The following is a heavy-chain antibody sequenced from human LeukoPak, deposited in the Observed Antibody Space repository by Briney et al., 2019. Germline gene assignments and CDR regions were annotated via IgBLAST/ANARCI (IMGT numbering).Heavy chain of an antibody. J-gene: IGHJ4*02. CDR1: GGSFSGYY. CDR2: INHSGST. D-gene: IGHD6-13*01. Sequence: SETLSLTCAVYGGSFSGYYWSWIRQPPGKGLEWIGEINHSGSTNYNPSLKSRVTISVDTSKNQFSLKLSSVTAADTAVYYCARGIAGLIDYWGQGTLVTVSS. CDR3: ARGIAGLIDY. V-gene: IGHV4-34*01.